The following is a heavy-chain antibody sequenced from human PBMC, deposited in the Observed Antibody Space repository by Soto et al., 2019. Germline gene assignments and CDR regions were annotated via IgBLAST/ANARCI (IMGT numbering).Heavy chain of an antibody. CDR2: IWYDGSNK. V-gene: IGHV3-33*01. J-gene: IGHJ4*02. CDR3: ARLISSGWSQRGFDY. CDR1: GFTFSSYG. Sequence: PVGSLRLSCAASGFTFSSYGMHWVRQAPGKGLEWVAVIWYDGSNKYYADSVQGRFTISRDNSKNTLYLQMNSLRAEDTAVYYCARLISSGWSQRGFDYWGQGTLVTVSS. D-gene: IGHD6-19*01.